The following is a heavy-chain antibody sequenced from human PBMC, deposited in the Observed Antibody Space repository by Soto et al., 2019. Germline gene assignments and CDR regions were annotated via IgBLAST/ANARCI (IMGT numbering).Heavy chain of an antibody. V-gene: IGHV4-30-4*01. CDR2: IYYSGST. CDR3: ARAPLRITIFGVVPYGMDV. CDR1: GGSISSGDYY. J-gene: IGHJ6*02. Sequence: LSLTCTVSGGSISSGDYYWSWIRQPPGKGLEWIGYIYYSGSTYYNPSLKSRVTISVDTSKNQFSLKLSSVTAADTAVYYCARAPLRITIFGVVPYGMDVWGQGTTVTVSS. D-gene: IGHD3-3*01.